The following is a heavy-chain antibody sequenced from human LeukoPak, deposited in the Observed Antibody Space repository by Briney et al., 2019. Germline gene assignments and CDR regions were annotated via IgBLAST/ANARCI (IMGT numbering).Heavy chain of an antibody. V-gene: IGHV3-21*01. CDR2: ISSSSSYI. CDR3: ARSDRYCGGGSCYPDAFDI. Sequence: PGGSLRLSCAASGFTFSSYSMNWVRQAPGKGLEWVSSISSSSSYIYYADSVKGRFTISRDNAKNSLYLQMNSLRAEDTAVYYCARSDRYCGGGSCYPDAFDIWGQGTMVTVSS. D-gene: IGHD2-15*01. J-gene: IGHJ3*02. CDR1: GFTFSSYS.